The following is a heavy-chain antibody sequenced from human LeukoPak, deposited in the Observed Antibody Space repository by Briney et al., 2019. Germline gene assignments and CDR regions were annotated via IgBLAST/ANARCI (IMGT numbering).Heavy chain of an antibody. CDR1: GGSISSGGYS. D-gene: IGHD2-15*01. J-gene: IGHJ6*02. CDR3: ARSPLGYFNSYYYYGMDV. CDR2: IYHSGST. Sequence: SETLSLTCAVSGGSISSGGYSWSWIRQPPGKGLEWIGYIYHSGSTYYNPSLKSRVTISVDRSKNQLSLKLSSVTAADTAVYYCARSPLGYFNSYYYYGMDVWGQGTTVTVSS. V-gene: IGHV4-30-2*01.